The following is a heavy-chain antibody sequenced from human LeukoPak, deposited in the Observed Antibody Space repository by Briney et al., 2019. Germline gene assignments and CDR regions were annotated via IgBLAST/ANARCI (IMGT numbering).Heavy chain of an antibody. Sequence: RSETLSLTCAVYGGSFSGYYWSWIRQPPGNGLDWIGEVNHSGSTNYNPSLKSRVTISVDTSKNQFSLKLSSVTAADTAVYYCARRRLVLRFLEWLPNYFDYWGQGTLVTVSS. CDR3: ARRRLVLRFLEWLPNYFDY. J-gene: IGHJ4*02. CDR2: VNHSGST. D-gene: IGHD3-3*01. V-gene: IGHV4-34*01. CDR1: GGSFSGYY.